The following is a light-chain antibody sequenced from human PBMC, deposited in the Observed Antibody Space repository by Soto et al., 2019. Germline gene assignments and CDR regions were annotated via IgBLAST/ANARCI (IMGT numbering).Light chain of an antibody. J-gene: IGLJ2*01. CDR2: DVN. Sequence: QSALTQPASVSGSPGQSITISCTGTSSDIGAYNFVSWYQQHPGKAPKLMLYDVNIRTSGVSNRFSGSKSGNTASLTISGLQAEDEADYYCTSWTTSNTMIFGGGTKLTVL. V-gene: IGLV2-14*03. CDR3: TSWTTSNTMI. CDR1: SSDIGAYNF.